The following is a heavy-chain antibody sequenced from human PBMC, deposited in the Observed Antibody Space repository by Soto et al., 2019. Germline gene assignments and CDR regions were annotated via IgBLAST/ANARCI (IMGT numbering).Heavy chain of an antibody. D-gene: IGHD3-16*01. CDR3: ARPFGSANAFDI. CDR1: GGTFSSYA. V-gene: IGHV1-69*13. CDR2: IIPIFGTA. Sequence: GASVKVSCKASGGTFSSYAISWVRQAPGQGLEWMGGIIPIFGTANYAQKFQGRVTITAGESTSTAYMELSSLRSEDTAVYYCARPFGSANAFDIWGKGTMVPV. J-gene: IGHJ3*02.